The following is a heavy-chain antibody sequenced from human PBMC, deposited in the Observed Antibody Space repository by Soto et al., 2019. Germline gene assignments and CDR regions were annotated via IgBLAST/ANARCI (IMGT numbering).Heavy chain of an antibody. V-gene: IGHV3-30-3*01. J-gene: IGHJ6*02. CDR2: ISYDGSHK. CDR3: ARDQDSSWATGGYYYYYGMDV. CDR1: GFTFSSYA. Sequence: VGSLRLSCAASGFTFSSYAMHWVRQAPGKGLEWVAIISYDGSHKYYADSVKGRLTISRDNSKNTLYLQMNSLRAEDTALYYCARDQDSSWATGGYYYYYGMDVWGQGTSVTVSS. D-gene: IGHD6-13*01.